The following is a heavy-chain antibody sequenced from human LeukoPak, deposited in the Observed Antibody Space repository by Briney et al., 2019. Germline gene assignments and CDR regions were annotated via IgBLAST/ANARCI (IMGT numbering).Heavy chain of an antibody. J-gene: IGHJ4*02. CDR2: IYYSGST. V-gene: IGHV4-59*01. Sequence: SETLSLTCTVSGGSISSYYWSWIRQPPGEGLEWIGYIYYSGSTNYNPSLKSRVTISVDTSKNQFSLKLSSVTAADTAVYYCATEGLRFLEWLNWGQGTLVTVSS. D-gene: IGHD3-3*01. CDR3: ATEGLRFLEWLN. CDR1: GGSISSYY.